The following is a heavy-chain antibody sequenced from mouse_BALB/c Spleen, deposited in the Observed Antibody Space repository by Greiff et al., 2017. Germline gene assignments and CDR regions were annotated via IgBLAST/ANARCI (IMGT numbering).Heavy chain of an antibody. CDR2: INSNGGST. CDR1: GFTFSSYG. Sequence: EVKLVESGGGLVQAGGSLKLSCAASGFTFSSYGMSWVRQTPDKRLELVATINSNGGSTYYPDSVKGRFTISRDNAKNTLYLQMSSLKSEDTAMYYCARGPLPYYYAMDYWGQGTSVTVSS. V-gene: IGHV5-6-3*01. J-gene: IGHJ4*01. D-gene: IGHD5-5*01. CDR3: ARGPLPYYYAMDY.